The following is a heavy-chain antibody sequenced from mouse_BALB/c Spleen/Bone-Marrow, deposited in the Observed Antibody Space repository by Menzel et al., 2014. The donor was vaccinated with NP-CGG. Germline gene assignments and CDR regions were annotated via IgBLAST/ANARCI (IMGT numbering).Heavy chain of an antibody. CDR2: ISYSGNA. J-gene: IGHJ2*01. CDR3: ARGNGYHFDY. CDR1: GDSITSSY. V-gene: IGHV3-8*02. D-gene: IGHD1-2*01. Sequence: DVQLQESGPSLVKPSQTLSLTCSVTGDSITSSYWNWIRTFPGNKLEYMGYISYSGNAYYNPSLKSRISLTRDTSKNQYYLQLNSVTTEDTATYFCARGNGYHFDYWGQGTTLTVSS.